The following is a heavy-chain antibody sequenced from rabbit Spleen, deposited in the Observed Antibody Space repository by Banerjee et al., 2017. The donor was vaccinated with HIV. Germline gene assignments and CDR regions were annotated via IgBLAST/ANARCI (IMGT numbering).Heavy chain of an antibody. CDR3: ARYYIFYGMDL. Sequence: QEQLKETGGGLVQPGGSLTLSCKASGIDLMSIAMSWVRQAPGKGLEWIGDIYPVFGTDYANWVNGRFTISSDNAQYTVHLQMNSLTAADTATYFCARYYIFYGMDLWGPGTLVTV. D-gene: IGHD4-1*01. J-gene: IGHJ6*01. CDR1: GIDLMSIA. V-gene: IGHV1S29*01. CDR2: IYPVFGT.